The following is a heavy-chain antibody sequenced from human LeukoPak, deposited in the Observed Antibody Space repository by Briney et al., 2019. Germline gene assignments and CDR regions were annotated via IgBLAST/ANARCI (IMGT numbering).Heavy chain of an antibody. J-gene: IGHJ4*02. CDR2: LNLDGTTR. Sequence: GGSLRLSCAASGFIFSTYWMHWVRQAPGKGLVWVSRLNLDGTTRDYADSVKGRFTISRDNAKNTLSLQMNSLKVDDTAVYYCARESAGSYWGWGQGTLVTVSS. D-gene: IGHD1-26*01. V-gene: IGHV3-74*01. CDR1: GFIFSTYW. CDR3: ARESAGSYWG.